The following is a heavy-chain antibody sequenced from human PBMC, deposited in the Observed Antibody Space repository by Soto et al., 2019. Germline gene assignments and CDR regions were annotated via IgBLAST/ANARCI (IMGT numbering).Heavy chain of an antibody. J-gene: IGHJ4*02. V-gene: IGHV1-69*02. CDR1: GGTFSSYT. CDR3: ARPDYGDYGGY. Sequence: QVQLVQSGAEVKKPGSSVKVSCKASGGTFSSYTISWVRQAPGQGLEWMGRIIPILGIANYAQKFQGRVTITADKSTSTAYMELSSLRSEDTAVYYCARPDYGDYGGYWGQGTLVTVSS. D-gene: IGHD4-17*01. CDR2: IIPILGIA.